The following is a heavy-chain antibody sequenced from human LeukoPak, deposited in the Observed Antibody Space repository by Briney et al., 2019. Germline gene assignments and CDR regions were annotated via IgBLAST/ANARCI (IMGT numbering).Heavy chain of an antibody. CDR2: INHSGST. J-gene: IGHJ4*02. V-gene: IGHV4-34*01. Sequence: SETLSLTCAVYGGSFSGYYWSWIRQPPGKGLEWIGEINHSGSTNYNPSLKSRVTISVDTSKNQFSLKLSSVTAADTAVYYCARGRVFDYWGQGTLVTVSS. CDR1: GGSFSGYY. CDR3: ARGRVFDY.